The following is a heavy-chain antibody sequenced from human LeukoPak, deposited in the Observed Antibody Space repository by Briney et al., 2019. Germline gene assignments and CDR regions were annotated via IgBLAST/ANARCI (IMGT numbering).Heavy chain of an antibody. J-gene: IGHJ4*02. V-gene: IGHV3-33*01. CDR2: IWYDGSNK. CDR1: GFTFSSYG. D-gene: IGHD1-1*01. Sequence: GRSLRLSCATSGFTFSSYGMHWVRQAPSKGLEWVAFIWYDGSNKYYADSVKGRFTISRDNSKNTLYLQMNSLRDDDTAVYYCARIGGTGYFDYWGQGTLVTVSS. CDR3: ARIGGTGYFDY.